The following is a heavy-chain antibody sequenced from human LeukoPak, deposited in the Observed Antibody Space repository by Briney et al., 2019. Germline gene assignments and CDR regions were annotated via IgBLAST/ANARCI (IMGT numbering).Heavy chain of an antibody. CDR2: ISSSSSYI. CDR3: ARAHYDFWSGLRDDAFDI. J-gene: IGHJ3*02. D-gene: IGHD3-3*01. Sequence: QPGGSLRLSCAASGFTFSSYSMNWVRQAPGKGLEWVSSISSSSSYIYYADSVKGRFTISRDNAKNSLYLQMNSLRAEDTAVYYCARAHYDFWSGLRDDAFDIWGQGTMVTVSS. V-gene: IGHV3-21*01. CDR1: GFTFSSYS.